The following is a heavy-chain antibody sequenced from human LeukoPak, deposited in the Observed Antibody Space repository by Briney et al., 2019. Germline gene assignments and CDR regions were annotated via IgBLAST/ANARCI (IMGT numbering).Heavy chain of an antibody. J-gene: IGHJ4*02. CDR3: VKDAGIAVAGAKGAFDY. CDR1: GFTFSSCA. V-gene: IGHV3-23*01. CDR2: LSGSDDKI. D-gene: IGHD6-19*01. Sequence: GGSLRLSCAASGFTFSSCAMGWVRQVPGEGLEWVSPLSGSDDKISYADSVKGRFTISRDNSKNTLYLHMNSLRADDTTVYYCVKDAGIAVAGAKGAFDYWGQGTLVTVSS.